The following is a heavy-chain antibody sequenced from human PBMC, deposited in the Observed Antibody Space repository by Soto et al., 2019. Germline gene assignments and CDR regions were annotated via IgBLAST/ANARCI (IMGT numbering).Heavy chain of an antibody. CDR3: ARDASKYCSSTSCYMDV. D-gene: IGHD2-2*01. CDR2: IYYSGST. Sequence: SETLSLTCTVSGGSISSGGYYWSWIRQHPGKGLEWIGYIYYSGSTYYNPSLKSRVTISVDTSKNQFSLKLSSVTAADTAVYYCARDASKYCSSTSCYMDVWGKGTTVTVSS. CDR1: GGSISSGGYY. V-gene: IGHV4-31*03. J-gene: IGHJ6*03.